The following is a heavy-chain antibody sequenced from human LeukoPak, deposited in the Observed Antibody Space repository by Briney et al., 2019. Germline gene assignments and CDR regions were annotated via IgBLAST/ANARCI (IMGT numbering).Heavy chain of an antibody. CDR1: GFTLSDYY. CDR2: MSSGGNTI. J-gene: IGHJ6*03. D-gene: IGHD3-3*01. CDR3: AKAGHCDFLFCYYYYMDV. Sequence: PGGSLRLSCAASGFTLSDYYMSWIRQAPGKGLEWVSYMSSGGNTIYYADSVKGRFTISRDNAKNSLYLQMNSLRAGDTAVYYCAKAGHCDFLFCYYYYMDVWGKGTTVTVSS. V-gene: IGHV3-11*01.